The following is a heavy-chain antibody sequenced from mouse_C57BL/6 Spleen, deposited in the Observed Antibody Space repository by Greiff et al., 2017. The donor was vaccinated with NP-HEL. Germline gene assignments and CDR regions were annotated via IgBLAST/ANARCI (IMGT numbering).Heavy chain of an antibody. J-gene: IGHJ1*03. CDR2: IYPGSGNT. V-gene: IGHV1-66*01. Sequence: VQLQQSGPELVKPGASVKISCKASGYSFTSYYIHWVKQRPGQGLEWIGWIYPGSGNTKYNEKFKGKATLTADTSSSTAYMQLSSLTSEDSAVYYCAREGFYGSSYGYFDVWGTGTTVTVSS. CDR3: AREGFYGSSYGYFDV. CDR1: GYSFTSYY. D-gene: IGHD1-1*01.